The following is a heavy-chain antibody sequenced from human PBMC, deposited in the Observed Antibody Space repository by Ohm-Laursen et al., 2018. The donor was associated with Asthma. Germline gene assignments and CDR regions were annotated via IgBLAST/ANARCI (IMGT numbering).Heavy chain of an antibody. Sequence: SLSLSCAAFGYTLSRYSIHWVRQIPGKGLEWVASISTASSFIYYADSVRGRFTTSRDNARNSVYLQMNSLRAEDTALYYCARIGAEWELPGREYSLHHWGQGTLVTVSS. V-gene: IGHV3-21*01. D-gene: IGHD1-26*01. CDR1: GYTLSRYS. CDR3: ARIGAEWELPGREYSLHH. J-gene: IGHJ1*01. CDR2: ISTASSFI.